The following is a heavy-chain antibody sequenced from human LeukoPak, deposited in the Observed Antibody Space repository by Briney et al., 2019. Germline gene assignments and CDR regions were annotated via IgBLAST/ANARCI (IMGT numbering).Heavy chain of an antibody. CDR1: GFTFSDFW. CDR2: IKEDGSDK. D-gene: IGHD4/OR15-4a*01. Sequence: GGSLRLSCAASGFTFSDFWMTWVRQAPGKGLESVAYIKEDGSDKYYEDSVRGRFTISRDNAKSSLDLQMRSLRVEDTAVYYCARPRRGHSGDFFDLWGPGNLVTVSS. J-gene: IGHJ4*02. CDR3: ARPRRGHSGDFFDL. V-gene: IGHV3-7*01.